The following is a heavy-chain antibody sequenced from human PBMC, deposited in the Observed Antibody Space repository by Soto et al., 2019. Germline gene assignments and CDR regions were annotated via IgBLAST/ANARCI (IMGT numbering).Heavy chain of an antibody. CDR2: ISYDGSNK. D-gene: IGHD3-3*01. Sequence: QVQLVESGGGVVQPGRSLRLSCAASGFTFSSYGMHWVRQAPGKGLEWVAVISYDGSNKYYADSVKGRFTISRDNSKNTLYLQMNSLRAEYTAVYYCAKEKEWLAYYYYGMDVWGQGTTVTVSS. CDR1: GFTFSSYG. CDR3: AKEKEWLAYYYYGMDV. J-gene: IGHJ6*02. V-gene: IGHV3-30*18.